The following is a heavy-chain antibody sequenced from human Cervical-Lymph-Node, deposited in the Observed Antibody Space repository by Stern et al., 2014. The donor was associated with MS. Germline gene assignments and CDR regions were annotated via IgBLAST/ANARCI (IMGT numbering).Heavy chain of an antibody. J-gene: IGHJ6*02. D-gene: IGHD1-14*01. CDR1: GFTLSRNY. CDR3: ARDPRGARRNQYYYYGMDV. CDR2: IYTGGST. V-gene: IGHV3-66*01. Sequence: VQLVESGGGLVQPGGSLRLSCAVSGFTLSRNYMTWVRQAPGKGLEWVAGIYTGGSTSYGGSVKGRFTISRDNSKNTLYLQMNSLRAEDTAVYYCARDPRGARRNQYYYYGMDVWGQGTTVTVSS.